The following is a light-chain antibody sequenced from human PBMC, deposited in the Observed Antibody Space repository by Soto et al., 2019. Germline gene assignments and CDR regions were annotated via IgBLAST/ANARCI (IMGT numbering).Light chain of an antibody. CDR2: AAS. Sequence: DIQMTQSPSSLSASIGDRVSITCRASQSIGNFLNWYQQKPGKVPKLLIYAASNLHGGVPSRFSGSGSGTEFTLTISSLQLEDFAAYYCQQSYTSPAFTFGPGTRVNAK. V-gene: IGKV1-39*01. CDR3: QQSYTSPAFT. CDR1: QSIGNF. J-gene: IGKJ3*01.